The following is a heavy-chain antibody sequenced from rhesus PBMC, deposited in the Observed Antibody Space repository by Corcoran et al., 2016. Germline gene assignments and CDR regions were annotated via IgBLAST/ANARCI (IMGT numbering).Heavy chain of an antibody. CDR2: INSGGGST. J-gene: IGHJ4*01. D-gene: IGHD5-24*01. CDR3: AKAGGGTVATRYFDY. CDR1: GFTFSSYW. Sequence: EVQLVESGGGLAKPGGSLRLSCAASGFTFSSYWMNWVRQAPGTGLEWVSAINSGGGSTNYADSVKGRCTISRENAKNTLSLQMNSLRAEDTAVYYCAKAGGGTVATRYFDYWGQGVLVTVSS. V-gene: IGHV3S25*01.